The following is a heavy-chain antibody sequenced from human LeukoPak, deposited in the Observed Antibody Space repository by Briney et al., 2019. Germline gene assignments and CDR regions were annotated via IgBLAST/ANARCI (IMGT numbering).Heavy chain of an antibody. D-gene: IGHD2-2*01. CDR3: ARVTEDIVVVPAAPLDY. Sequence: PGGSLRISCEASGVTFSSYEMNWVRQAPGKGLQWVSYISSSGSTIYYADSVKGRFTISRDNAKNSLYLQMNSLRAEDTAVYYCARVTEDIVVVPAAPLDYWGQGTLVTVSS. CDR1: GVTFSSYE. J-gene: IGHJ4*02. V-gene: IGHV3-48*03. CDR2: ISSSGSTI.